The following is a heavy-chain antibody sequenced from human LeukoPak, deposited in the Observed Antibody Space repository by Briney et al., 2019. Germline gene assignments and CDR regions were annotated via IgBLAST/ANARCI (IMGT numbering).Heavy chain of an antibody. CDR3: ARKGDVVVVSGNWFDP. CDR2: IYYSGST. Sequence: PSETLSLTCTVSGGSISSYYWSWIRQPPGKGLEWIGYIYYSGSTNYNPSLKSRVTISVDTSKNQFSLKLSSVTAADTAVYYCARKGDVVVVSGNWFDPWGQGTLVTVSS. CDR1: GGSISSYY. J-gene: IGHJ5*02. D-gene: IGHD2-15*01. V-gene: IGHV4-59*08.